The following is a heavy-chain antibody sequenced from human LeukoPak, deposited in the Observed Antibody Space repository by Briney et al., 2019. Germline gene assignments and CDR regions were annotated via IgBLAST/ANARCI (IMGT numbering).Heavy chain of an antibody. J-gene: IGHJ4*02. CDR1: GFTFSSYA. CDR3: AREIGGIQLWSPGY. V-gene: IGHV3-30*04. D-gene: IGHD5-18*01. CDR2: ISYDGSNK. Sequence: GRSLRLSCAASGFTFSSYAMHWVRQAPGKGLEWVAVISYDGSNKYYADSVKGRFTISRDNSKNTLYLQMNSLRAEDTAVYYCAREIGGIQLWSPGYWGQGTLVTVSS.